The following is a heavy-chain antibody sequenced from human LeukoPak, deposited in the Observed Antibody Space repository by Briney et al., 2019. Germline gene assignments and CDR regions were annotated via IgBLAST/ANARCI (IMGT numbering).Heavy chain of an antibody. D-gene: IGHD7-27*01. J-gene: IGHJ4*02. Sequence: PSETLSLTCAVYGGSFSGYYWSWFRQPPGKGLEWIGQINHSGSTNYNPSLKSRATISVDTSKNQFSLKLSSVTAADTAVYYCARGTPGVSDYWGQGTLVTVSS. V-gene: IGHV4-34*01. CDR2: INHSGST. CDR1: GGSFSGYY. CDR3: ARGTPGVSDY.